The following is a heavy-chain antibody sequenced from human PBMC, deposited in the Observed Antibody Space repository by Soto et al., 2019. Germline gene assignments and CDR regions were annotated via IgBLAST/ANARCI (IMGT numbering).Heavy chain of an antibody. Sequence: SVKLSCRASGYTFTNCGISWVRQAPGQGLERMGWISPYNGNTNFAQKLQGRVTLTTDTSTSTAYMELQSLRSDDTAVYWCARVSSAVGAGYYFDYWGQATVVTFSS. V-gene: IGHV1-18*01. CDR3: ARVSSAVGAGYYFDY. J-gene: IGHJ4*02. D-gene: IGHD6-13*01. CDR2: ISPYNGNT. CDR1: GYTFTNCG.